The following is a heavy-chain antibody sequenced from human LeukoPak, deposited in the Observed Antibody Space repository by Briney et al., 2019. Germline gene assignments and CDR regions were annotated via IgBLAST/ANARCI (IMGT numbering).Heavy chain of an antibody. CDR1: GYTFTGYY. CDR3: ARERQYSGYDSGY. CDR2: INPNSGGT. Sequence: ASVKVSCKASGYTFTGYYMHWVRQAPGQGLEWMGWINPNSGGTNYAQKFQGRVTMTRDTSISTAYMELSRLRSDDTAVYYCARERQYSGYDSGYWGQGTPVTVSS. V-gene: IGHV1-2*02. D-gene: IGHD5-12*01. J-gene: IGHJ4*02.